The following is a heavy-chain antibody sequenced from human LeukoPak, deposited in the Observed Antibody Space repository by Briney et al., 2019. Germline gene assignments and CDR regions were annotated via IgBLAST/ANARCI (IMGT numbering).Heavy chain of an antibody. Sequence: PGGSLRLSCAASGFTFSKYNMNWVRQAPGKGLEWVSHISSSSSAIYYADSVKGRFTISRDNAKKSLYLQMNSLRDEDTAVYYCARDRSVVVPAAMSGFDPWGQGTLVTVSS. J-gene: IGHJ5*02. V-gene: IGHV3-48*02. CDR1: GFTFSKYN. CDR3: ARDRSVVVPAAMSGFDP. CDR2: ISSSSSAI. D-gene: IGHD2-2*01.